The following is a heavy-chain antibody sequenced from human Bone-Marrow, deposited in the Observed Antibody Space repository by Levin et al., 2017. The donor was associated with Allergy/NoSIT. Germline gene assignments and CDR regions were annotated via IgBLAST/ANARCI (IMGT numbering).Heavy chain of an antibody. D-gene: IGHD3-22*01. J-gene: IGHJ5*02. CDR1: GFTFSSYA. CDR3: AKDRGTPLMTMIVLS. CDR2: ILYDGSRQ. Sequence: HTGGSLRLSCAASGFTFSSYAMHWVRQFPGKGLEWVAVILYDGSRQYYADSVKGRFTVSRDNSNNTLYLQMNSLTAEDTAVYYCAKDRGTPLMTMIVLSWGQGSLVTVSS. V-gene: IGHV3-30*18.